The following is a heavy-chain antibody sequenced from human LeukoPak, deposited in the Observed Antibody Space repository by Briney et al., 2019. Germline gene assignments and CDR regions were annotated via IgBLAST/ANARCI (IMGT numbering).Heavy chain of an antibody. CDR1: GGTFSSYA. J-gene: IGHJ4*02. CDR2: ISAYNGNT. CDR3: ARGGYYDSSGYYPDY. Sequence: ASVKVSCKASGGTFSSYAISWVRQAPGQGLEWMGWISAYNGNTNYAQKLQGRVTMTTDTSTSTAYMELRSLRSDDTAVYYCARGGYYDSSGYYPDYWGQGTLVTVSS. V-gene: IGHV1-18*01. D-gene: IGHD3-22*01.